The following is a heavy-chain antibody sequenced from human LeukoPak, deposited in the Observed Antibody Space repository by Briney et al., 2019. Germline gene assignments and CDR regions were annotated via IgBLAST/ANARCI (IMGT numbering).Heavy chain of an antibody. D-gene: IGHD5-24*01. CDR2: IKEDASEK. V-gene: IGHV3-7*01. J-gene: IGHJ4*02. CDR1: GFTFSSYW. Sequence: PGGSLRLSCAASGFTFSSYWMTWVRQAPGKGLEWVANIKEDASEKYYVDSVKGRFTISRDNAKNSVYLQMNSLRAEDTAVYYCARYRLVWLPAPVFDYWGQGTLVTVSS. CDR3: ARYRLVWLPAPVFDY.